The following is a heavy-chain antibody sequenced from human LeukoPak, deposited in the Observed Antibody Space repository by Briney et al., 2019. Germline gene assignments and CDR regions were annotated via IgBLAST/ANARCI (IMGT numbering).Heavy chain of an antibody. CDR1: GYTFTSYG. D-gene: IGHD2-2*01. CDR2: ISAYNGNT. CDR3: ARDLAYCSSTSCIPPPRDP. Sequence: VASVKVSCKASGYTFTSYGISWVRQAPGQGLEWMGWISAYNGNTNYSQKLQGRVTMTTDTSTSTAYMELSSLRSEDTAVYYCARDLAYCSSTSCIPPPRDPWGQGTLVTVSS. J-gene: IGHJ5*02. V-gene: IGHV1-18*01.